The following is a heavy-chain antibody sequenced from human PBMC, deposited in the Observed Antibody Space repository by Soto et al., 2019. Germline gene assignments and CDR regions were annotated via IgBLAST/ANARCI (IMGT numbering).Heavy chain of an antibody. Sequence: QISLKESGPALVKPTQTLTLTCSFSGFSLTTTGVGVGWIRQPPGKALEWLALIYWDDDERYNPSLKNRLTITKYTSKNLVVLTMTNVDPVDTATYYCALGIAARPFDSWGQGTLVTVSS. V-gene: IGHV2-5*02. CDR1: GFSLTTTGVG. J-gene: IGHJ4*02. CDR3: ALGIAARPFDS. CDR2: IYWDDDE. D-gene: IGHD6-6*01.